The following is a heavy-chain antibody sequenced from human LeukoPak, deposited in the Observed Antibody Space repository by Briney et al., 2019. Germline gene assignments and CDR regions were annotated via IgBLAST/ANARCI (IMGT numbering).Heavy chain of an antibody. CDR2: IYHSGST. V-gene: IGHV4-38-2*02. Sequence: SETLSLTCTVPGYSISSGYYWGWIWQPPGKGLEWIGSIYHSGSTYYNPSLKSRVTISVDTSKNQFSLKLSSVTAADTAVYYCARGRYDFWSGKGYWGQGTLVTVSS. D-gene: IGHD3-3*01. CDR1: GYSISSGYY. CDR3: ARGRYDFWSGKGY. J-gene: IGHJ4*02.